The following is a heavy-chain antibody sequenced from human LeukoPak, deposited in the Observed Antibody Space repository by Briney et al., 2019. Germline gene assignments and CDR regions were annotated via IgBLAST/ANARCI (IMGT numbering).Heavy chain of an antibody. Sequence: GGSLRLSCAASGFTFSNAWMRWVRQAPGKGLEWVGRIKSKTDGGTTDYAAPVKGRFTISRDNSKNTLYLQMNSLKTEDTAVYYCTAVLVNATTYFDYWGQGTLVTVSS. CDR2: IKSKTDGGTT. CDR1: GFTFSNAW. CDR3: TAVLVNATTYFDY. D-gene: IGHD2-21*01. J-gene: IGHJ4*02. V-gene: IGHV3-15*01.